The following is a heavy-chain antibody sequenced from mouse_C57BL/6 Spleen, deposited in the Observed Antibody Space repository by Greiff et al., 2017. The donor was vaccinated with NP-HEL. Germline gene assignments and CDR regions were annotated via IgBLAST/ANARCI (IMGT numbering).Heavy chain of an antibody. CDR1: GYTFTGYW. J-gene: IGHJ3*01. CDR3: GRVGLRRERFAY. Sequence: QVQLKQSGAELMKPGASVKLSCKATGYTFTGYWIEWVKQRPGHGLEWIGEILPGSGSTNYNDKFKGKATFTADTSSNTAYMQLSSLTTEDSAIYYWGRVGLRRERFAYWGQGTLVTVSA. CDR2: ILPGSGST. D-gene: IGHD2-4*01. V-gene: IGHV1-9*01.